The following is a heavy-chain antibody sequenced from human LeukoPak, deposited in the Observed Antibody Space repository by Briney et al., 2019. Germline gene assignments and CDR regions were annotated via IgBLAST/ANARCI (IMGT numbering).Heavy chain of an antibody. CDR2: ISAYNGNT. CDR3: ARRSGSSGLFTRKQHPLEI. D-gene: IGHD3-10*01. V-gene: IGHV1-18*01. CDR1: GYTFTSYG. Sequence: ASVKVSCKASGYTFTSYGISWVRQAPGQGLEWMGWISAYNGNTNYAQKFQGRVTMTRNTSTSTTFMELSSLRSEDTAVYYCARRSGSSGLFTRKQHPLEIWGQGTKVTVSS. J-gene: IGHJ3*02.